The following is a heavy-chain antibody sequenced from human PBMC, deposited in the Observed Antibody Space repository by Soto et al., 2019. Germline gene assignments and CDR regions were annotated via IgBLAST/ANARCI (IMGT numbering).Heavy chain of an antibody. CDR3: AKSRDSSGYYADY. V-gene: IGHV3-30*18. Sequence: PGGSLRLSCAASGFTFSSYGMHWVRQAPGKGLEWVAVISYDGSSKYYADSVKGRFTISRDNSKNTLYLQMNSLRAEDTAVYYCAKSRDSSGYYADYWGQGTLVTVSS. CDR2: ISYDGSSK. CDR1: GFTFSSYG. J-gene: IGHJ4*02. D-gene: IGHD3-22*01.